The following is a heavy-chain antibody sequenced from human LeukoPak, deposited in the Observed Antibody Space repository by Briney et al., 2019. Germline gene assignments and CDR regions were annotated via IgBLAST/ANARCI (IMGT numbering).Heavy chain of an antibody. CDR2: IYASGST. D-gene: IGHD5-18*01. CDR1: GGSLSSGSDY. CDR3: ARAPPTGLQLGFGP. V-gene: IGHV4-61*10. J-gene: IGHJ5*02. Sequence: SETLSLTCTVSGGSLSSGSDYWSWIRQSAGKGLEWIGRIYASGSTNYNPSLKSRVTISVDTSKSQFSLKLSSVTAADTAVYYCARAPPTGLQLGFGPWGQGTLVTVSS.